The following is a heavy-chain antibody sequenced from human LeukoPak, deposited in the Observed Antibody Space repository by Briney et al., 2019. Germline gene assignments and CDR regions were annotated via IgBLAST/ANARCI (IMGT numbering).Heavy chain of an antibody. D-gene: IGHD3-3*01. V-gene: IGHV3-7*02. CDR1: GFTFSNYW. CDR3: ARRQVDLDAFDI. CDR2: INRDGSEK. J-gene: IGHJ3*02. Sequence: GGSLRLSCAASGFTFSNYWMNWVRQAPGKGMEWVANINRDGSEKNYVDSVKGRFTMSRDNAKTSLYLQMNSLRAEDTAVYYCARRQVDLDAFDIWGQGTMVTVSS.